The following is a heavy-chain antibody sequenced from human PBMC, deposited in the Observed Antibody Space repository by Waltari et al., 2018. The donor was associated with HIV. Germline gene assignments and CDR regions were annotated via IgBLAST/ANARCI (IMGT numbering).Heavy chain of an antibody. V-gene: IGHV4-61*02. Sequence: QVQLQESGPGLVKPSQTLSLTCTVSGGSISSGSYYWSWIRQPAGQGLEWIGRIYTSGRTNYNPSLKSRATISVDTSKNQVSLKLSSVTAADTAVYYCARANYYDSSGYYPGWNYFDYWGQGTLVTVSS. CDR3: ARANYYDSSGYYPGWNYFDY. J-gene: IGHJ4*02. CDR2: IYTSGRT. CDR1: GGSISSGSYY. D-gene: IGHD3-22*01.